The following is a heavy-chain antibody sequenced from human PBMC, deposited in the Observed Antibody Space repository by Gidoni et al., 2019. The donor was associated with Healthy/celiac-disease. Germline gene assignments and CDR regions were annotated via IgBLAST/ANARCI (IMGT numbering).Heavy chain of an antibody. CDR3: ARDRRAPGVYNWFDP. J-gene: IGHJ5*02. CDR1: GYSISSGYY. CDR2: IYHSGST. Sequence: QVQLQESGPGLVKPSETPSLTGAGSGYSISSGYYWGWIRQPPGKGLEWIGSIYHSGSTYYNPSLKSRVTISVDTSKNQFSLKLSSVTAADTAVYYCARDRRAPGVYNWFDPWGQGTLVTVSS. D-gene: IGHD3-10*01. V-gene: IGHV4-38-2*02.